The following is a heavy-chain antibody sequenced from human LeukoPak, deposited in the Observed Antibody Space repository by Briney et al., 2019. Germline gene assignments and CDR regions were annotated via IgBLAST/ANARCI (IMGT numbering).Heavy chain of an antibody. V-gene: IGHV4-59*06. CDR2: IYYSGST. J-gene: IGHJ3*02. D-gene: IGHD2-21*02. Sequence: PSETLSLTCTVSGGSISSYYWNWIRQPAGKGLEWIGYIYYSGSTYYNPSLKSRVTISVDTSKNQFSLKLSSVTAADTAVYYCARDAYCGGDCYAFDIWGQGTMVTVSS. CDR1: GGSISSYY. CDR3: ARDAYCGGDCYAFDI.